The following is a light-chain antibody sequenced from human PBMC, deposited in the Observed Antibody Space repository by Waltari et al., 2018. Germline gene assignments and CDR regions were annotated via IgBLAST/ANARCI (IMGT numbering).Light chain of an antibody. CDR3: QVWDSSVV. CDR2: RDS. Sequence: SYELTQPLSVSVALGQTARITCGGNNIRSKKVHWYQQKPGQAPVLVNYRDSNRPSGIPERFSGSNSGNTAILTISRAQAGDEADYYCQVWDSSVVFGGGTKLTVL. V-gene: IGLV3-9*01. J-gene: IGLJ2*01. CDR1: NIRSKK.